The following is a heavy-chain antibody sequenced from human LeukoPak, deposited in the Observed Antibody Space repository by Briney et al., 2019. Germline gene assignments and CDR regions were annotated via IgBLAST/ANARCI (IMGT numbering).Heavy chain of an antibody. V-gene: IGHV3-11*01. J-gene: IGHJ4*02. D-gene: IGHD1-26*01. CDR1: GFSFSDFY. CDR2: IGTRSNPL. Sequence: KPGGSLRLSCAASGFSFSDFYMSWIRQAPGMGLEWISYIGTRSNPLYYADSVKGRFTISRDDAKNSLYLQMNSLRDEDTAVYFCAREARGSGRDFDYWGQGILVTVSS. CDR3: AREARGSGRDFDY.